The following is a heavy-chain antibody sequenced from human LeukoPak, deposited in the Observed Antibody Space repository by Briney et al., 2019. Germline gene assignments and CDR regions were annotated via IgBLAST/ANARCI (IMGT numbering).Heavy chain of an antibody. Sequence: RASVKVSCKASGYTFTSYYMHWVRRAPGQGLEWMGIINPSGGSTSYAQKFQGRVTMTRDTSTSTVYMELSSLRSEDTAVYYCATAGVYYYGMDVWGKGTTVTVSS. CDR2: INPSGGST. CDR3: ATAGVYYYGMDV. D-gene: IGHD3-10*01. V-gene: IGHV1-46*01. J-gene: IGHJ6*04. CDR1: GYTFTSYY.